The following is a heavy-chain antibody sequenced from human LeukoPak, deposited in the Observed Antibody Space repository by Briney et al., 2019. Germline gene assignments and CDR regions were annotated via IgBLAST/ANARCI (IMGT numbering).Heavy chain of an antibody. CDR3: AREVRKGWFDP. CDR2: ISYDGSNK. Sequence: GGSLRLSCAASGFTFSNYGMHWVRQAPGKGLEWVAVISYDGSNKYYADSVKGRFTISRDNSKNTLFLQMKSLRAEDTAVYYCAREVRKGWFDPWGQGTLVTVSS. CDR1: GFTFSNYG. V-gene: IGHV3-30*03. J-gene: IGHJ5*02. D-gene: IGHD3-10*01.